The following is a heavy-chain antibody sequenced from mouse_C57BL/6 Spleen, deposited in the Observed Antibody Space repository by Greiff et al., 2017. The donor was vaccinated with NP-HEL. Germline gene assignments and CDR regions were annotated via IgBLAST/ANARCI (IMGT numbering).Heavy chain of an antibody. CDR3: TRPYYYGSSALFAY. J-gene: IGHJ3*01. D-gene: IGHD1-1*01. Sequence: EVQLQQSGTVLARPGASVKMSCKTSGYTFTSYWMHWVKQRPGQGLEWIGAIYPGNSDTSSNQKFKGKAKLTAVTSASTAYMELSRRTNEDSAVYYCTRPYYYGSSALFAYWGQGTLVTVSA. CDR1: GYTFTSYW. V-gene: IGHV1-5*01. CDR2: IYPGNSDT.